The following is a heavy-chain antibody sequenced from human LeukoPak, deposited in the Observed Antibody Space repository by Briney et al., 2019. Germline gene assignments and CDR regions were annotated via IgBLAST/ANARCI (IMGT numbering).Heavy chain of an antibody. CDR1: GFTFSSYA. V-gene: IGHV3-23*01. D-gene: IGHD3-22*01. CDR2: ISGSGGST. Sequence: GGSLRLSCAASGFTFSSYAMSWVRQAPGKGLEWVSAISGSGGSTYYADSVKGRFTISRDNSKNTLYLQMNRLRAEDTAVYYCAKDRGYYDSSGYFDYWGQGTLVTVSS. CDR3: AKDRGYYDSSGYFDY. J-gene: IGHJ4*02.